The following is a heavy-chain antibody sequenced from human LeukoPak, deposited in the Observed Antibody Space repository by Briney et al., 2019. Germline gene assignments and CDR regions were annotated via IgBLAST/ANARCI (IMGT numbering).Heavy chain of an antibody. J-gene: IGHJ4*02. Sequence: GGSLRLSCAASGFTFSSYSMNWVRQAPGKGLEWVSSISSSSSYIYYADSVKGRFTISRDNAKNSLYLQMNSLRAEDTAVYYCCSGDIVATRNDYWGQGTLVTVSS. V-gene: IGHV3-21*01. CDR1: GFTFSSYS. CDR3: CSGDIVATRNDY. CDR2: ISSSSSYI. D-gene: IGHD5-12*01.